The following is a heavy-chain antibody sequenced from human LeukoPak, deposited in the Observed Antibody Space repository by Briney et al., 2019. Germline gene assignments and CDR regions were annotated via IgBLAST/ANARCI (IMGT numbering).Heavy chain of an antibody. D-gene: IGHD5-12*01. CDR1: GVSISSGGYY. Sequence: SETLSLTCTVSGVSISSGGYYWSWLRQHPGKGLEWIGYIYYSGSTNYNPSLKSRVTISVDTSKNQFSLKLSSVTAADTAVYYCARTPGGGYVYYYGMDVWGQGTTVTVSS. CDR3: ARTPGGGYVYYYGMDV. V-gene: IGHV4-61*08. CDR2: IYYSGST. J-gene: IGHJ6*02.